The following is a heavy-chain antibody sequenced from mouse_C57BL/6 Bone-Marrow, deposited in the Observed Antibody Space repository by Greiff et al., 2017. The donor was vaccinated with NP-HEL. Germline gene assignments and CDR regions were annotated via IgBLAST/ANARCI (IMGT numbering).Heavy chain of an antibody. V-gene: IGHV1-64*01. D-gene: IGHD2-3*01. CDR2: IHPNSGST. CDR3: ARWGDGPFGY. Sequence: QVQLQQPGAELVKPGASVKLSCKASGYTFTSYWMHWVKQRPGQGLEWIGMIHPNSGSTNYNEKFKSKATLTVDKSSSTASMQLSSLTSEDSAVYNCARWGDGPFGYWGQGTLVTVSA. CDR1: GYTFTSYW. J-gene: IGHJ3*01.